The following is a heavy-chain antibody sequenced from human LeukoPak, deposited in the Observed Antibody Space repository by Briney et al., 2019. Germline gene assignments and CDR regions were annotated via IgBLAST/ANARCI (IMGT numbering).Heavy chain of an antibody. CDR3: ARDGSGVWFDY. V-gene: IGHV1-18*01. CDR2: ISAYNGDT. D-gene: IGHD3-10*01. CDR1: GYTFTSYG. Sequence: ASVKVSCKASGYTFTSYGISWVRQAPGQGLEWMGWISAYNGDTNYAQKLQGRVTLTTDTSTSTAYMELRSLRSDDTAIYYCARDGSGVWFDYWGQGTLVTVSS. J-gene: IGHJ4*02.